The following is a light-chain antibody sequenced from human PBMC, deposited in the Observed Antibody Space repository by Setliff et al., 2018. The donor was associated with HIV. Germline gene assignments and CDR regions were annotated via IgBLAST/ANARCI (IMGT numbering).Light chain of an antibody. Sequence: QSVLTQPPSASGTPGQRVTISCSGGNSNIGSNYVYWYQQLPGTAPKLLIYRNDQRPSGVPDRFPGSKSGTSASLAISGLRSEDEADYYCAAWDDSLSGYVFGTGTKV. J-gene: IGLJ1*01. CDR2: RND. CDR1: NSNIGSNY. V-gene: IGLV1-47*01. CDR3: AAWDDSLSGYV.